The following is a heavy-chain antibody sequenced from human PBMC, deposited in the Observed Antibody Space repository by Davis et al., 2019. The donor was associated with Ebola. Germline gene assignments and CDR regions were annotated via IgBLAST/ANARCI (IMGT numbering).Heavy chain of an antibody. CDR1: GGSISSYY. J-gene: IGHJ4*02. V-gene: IGHV4-59*01. Sequence: MPSETLSLTCTVSGGSISSYYWSWIRQPPGKGLEWIGYIYYSGSTNYNPSLKSRVTISVDTSKNPFSLKLSSVTAADTAVYYCARLGYCSGGSCYFFDYWGQGTLVTVSS. D-gene: IGHD2-15*01. CDR3: ARLGYCSGGSCYFFDY. CDR2: IYYSGST.